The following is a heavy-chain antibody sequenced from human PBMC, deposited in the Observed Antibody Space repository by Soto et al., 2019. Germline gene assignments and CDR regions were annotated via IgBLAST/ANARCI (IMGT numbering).Heavy chain of an antibody. J-gene: IGHJ6*02. CDR1: GDSISSNGYY. CDR3: ARDHYYDFWSGYPPNYYYGMDV. Sequence: PSETLSLTCTVSGDSISSNGYYWSWIRQHPEKGLEWIGYINYSGNTYYSSSLKSRVTISGDTSKNQFSLKLSSVTAADTAVYYCARDHYYDFWSGYPPNYYYGMDVWGQGTTVTVSS. V-gene: IGHV4-31*03. D-gene: IGHD3-3*01. CDR2: INYSGNT.